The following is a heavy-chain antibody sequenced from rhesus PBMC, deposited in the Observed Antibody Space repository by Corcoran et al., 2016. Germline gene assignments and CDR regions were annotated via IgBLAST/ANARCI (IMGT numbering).Heavy chain of an antibody. J-gene: IGHJ1*01. CDR3: VRDTSGTWNGQYFEF. Sequence: EVQLVESGGGLAKPGGSLRLSCAASGFTFSSYWMNWVRQTPGKGLEWISAINSGGGSTYYADSVKGLFTISRDNSKNTLSLQMNSLRAEDTAVYYCVRDTSGTWNGQYFEFWGQGALVTVSS. CDR1: GFTFSSYW. CDR2: INSGGGST. D-gene: IGHD6-25*01. V-gene: IGHV3S42*01.